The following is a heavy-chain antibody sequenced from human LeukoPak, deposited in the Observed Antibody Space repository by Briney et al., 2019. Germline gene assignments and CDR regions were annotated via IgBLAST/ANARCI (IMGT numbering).Heavy chain of an antibody. CDR1: GFTFSSYG. D-gene: IGHD6-19*01. J-gene: IGHJ4*02. CDR2: IWYDGSNK. Sequence: GGSLRLSCAASGFTFSSYGMHWVRQAPGKGPEWVAVIWYDGSNKYYADSVKGRFTISRDNSKNTLYLQMNSLRAEDTAVYYCARDAEVAGFDYWGQGTLVTVSS. V-gene: IGHV3-33*01. CDR3: ARDAEVAGFDY.